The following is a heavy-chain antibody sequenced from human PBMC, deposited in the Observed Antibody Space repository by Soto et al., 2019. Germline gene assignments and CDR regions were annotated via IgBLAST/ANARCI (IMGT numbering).Heavy chain of an antibody. CDR1: GYTFTSYY. J-gene: IGHJ4*02. V-gene: IGHV1-46*01. CDR2: INPSGGST. Sequence: QVQLVQSGAEVKKPGASVKVSCKASGYTFTSYYMHWVRQAPGQGLEWMGIINPSGGSTSYAQKFQGSVTMPRDTYTSTVYMELSSLRSEDTAVYYCARDRGWLQSNYYFDYWGQGTLVTVSS. CDR3: ARDRGWLQSNYYFDY. D-gene: IGHD3-10*01.